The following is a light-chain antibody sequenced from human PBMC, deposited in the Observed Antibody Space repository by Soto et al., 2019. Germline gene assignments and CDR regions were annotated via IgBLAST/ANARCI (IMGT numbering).Light chain of an antibody. V-gene: IGKV3-20*01. J-gene: IGKJ5*01. CDR3: QQYDNSPIT. CDR2: GVS. CDR1: QSVSSSY. Sequence: EILLTQSPRTLSLSPGERATLSCRASQSVSSSYLAWYQQKPGQAPRLLIYGVSSRASGIPDRFFGSGSGTDFTLTINRLEPEDFAVYYCQQYDNSPITFGQGTRLEI.